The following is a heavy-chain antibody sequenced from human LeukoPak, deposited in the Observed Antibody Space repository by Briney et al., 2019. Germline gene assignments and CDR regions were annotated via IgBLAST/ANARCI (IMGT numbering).Heavy chain of an antibody. CDR3: ARGGDYGDYLEH. CDR1: GYTFSIYY. J-gene: IGHJ4*02. Sequence: ASVKVSCKASGYTFSIYYMLWVRQAPGQGLEWMGIINPSGDATAYAQRFQGRVTMTSDTSTNTLYMELSSLRSEDTAVYYCARGGDYGDYLEHWGQGTLVTVSS. CDR2: INPSGDAT. D-gene: IGHD4-17*01. V-gene: IGHV1-46*01.